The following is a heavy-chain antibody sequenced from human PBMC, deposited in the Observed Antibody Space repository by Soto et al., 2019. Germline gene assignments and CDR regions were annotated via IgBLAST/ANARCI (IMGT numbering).Heavy chain of an antibody. Sequence: QEQLVQSGAEVKKSGSAVKVSCKDTGGLFSSYAVSWVRQAPGQGLEWMVGIIPVFDTVYYAQKFQGRVTSTADESKNTAYMELISLRSEYTVMYYCARGRSGYVWFNEFWGPRTLFTVSP. V-gene: IGHV1-69*01. CDR2: IIPVFDTV. J-gene: IGHJ4*02. D-gene: IGHD3-22*01. CDR3: ARGRSGYVWFNEF. CDR1: GGLFSSYA.